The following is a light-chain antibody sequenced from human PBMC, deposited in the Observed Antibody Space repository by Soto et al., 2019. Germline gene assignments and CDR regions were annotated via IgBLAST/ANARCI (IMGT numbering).Light chain of an antibody. V-gene: IGLV2-8*01. CDR2: EVS. CDR3: TSYAGSNNVV. Sequence: QSALTQPPSASGSPGQSVTISCTGTSSDIGGYNYVSWYQQLPGKAPKLIIYEVSKRPSGVPDRFSGSKSGNTASLTVSGLQAEDEADYYCTSYAGSNNVVFAGGTQLTVL. CDR1: SSDIGGYNY. J-gene: IGLJ3*02.